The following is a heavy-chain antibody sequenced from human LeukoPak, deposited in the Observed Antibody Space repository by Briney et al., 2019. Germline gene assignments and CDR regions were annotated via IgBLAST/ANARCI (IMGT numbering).Heavy chain of an antibody. CDR2: IRYDGSNK. J-gene: IGHJ4*02. V-gene: IGHV3-30*02. CDR1: GFTFSSYS. Sequence: PGGSLRLSCAASGFTFSSYSMNWVRQAPGKGLEWVAFIRYDGSNKYYADSVMGRFTISRDNSKNTLYLQMNSLRAEDTAVYYCAKDRGRGYSYGYADYWGQGTLVTVSS. CDR3: AKDRGRGYSYGYADY. D-gene: IGHD5-18*01.